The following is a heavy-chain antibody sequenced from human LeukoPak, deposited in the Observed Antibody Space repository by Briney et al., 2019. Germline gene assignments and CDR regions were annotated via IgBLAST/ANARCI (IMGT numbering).Heavy chain of an antibody. V-gene: IGHV1-18*04. CDR2: ISAYNGDT. J-gene: IGHJ4*02. CDR1: GYTFTGYY. CDR3: ARERNYGKYFFDY. D-gene: IGHD4-17*01. Sequence: ASVKVSCKASGYTFTGYYMHWVRQAPGQGLEWVGWISAYNGDTNYAQKFQGRVTMTTDTSTRTAYMELRSLKSDDTAIYYCARERNYGKYFFDYWGQGTLLTVSS.